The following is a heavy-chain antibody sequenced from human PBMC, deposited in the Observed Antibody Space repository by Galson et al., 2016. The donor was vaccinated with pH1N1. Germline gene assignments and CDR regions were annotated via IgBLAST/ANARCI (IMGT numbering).Heavy chain of an antibody. D-gene: IGHD3-10*01. CDR2: ISWNSGRI. V-gene: IGHV3-9*01. Sequence: SLRLSCAASGFRFDDYAIHWVRQVPGKGLEWVSGISWNSGRIGYADSVTGRFTTSRDNAKSSLYLQMNSLRAEDTAVYYCAKGGWTSMVTGYFDYWGQGTLVTVSS. J-gene: IGHJ4*02. CDR1: GFRFDDYA. CDR3: AKGGWTSMVTGYFDY.